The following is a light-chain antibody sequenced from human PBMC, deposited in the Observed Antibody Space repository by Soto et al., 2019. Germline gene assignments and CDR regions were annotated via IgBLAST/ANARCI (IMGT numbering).Light chain of an antibody. J-gene: IGKJ5*01. V-gene: IGKV3-11*01. CDR3: QQSSNWPPEIT. CDR2: EAS. Sequence: EILLTQSPPTLSLSPGEGATLSCRASQSVTRNLAWYQQKPGQAPRLLFSEASNRATGIPDRFSGSGSGTDFTLTISSLEPEDFAVYYCQQSSNWPPEITFGQGTRLEIK. CDR1: QSVTRN.